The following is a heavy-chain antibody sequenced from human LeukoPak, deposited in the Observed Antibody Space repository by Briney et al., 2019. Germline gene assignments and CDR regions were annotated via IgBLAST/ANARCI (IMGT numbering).Heavy chain of an antibody. V-gene: IGHV4-39*07. D-gene: IGHD3-3*01. J-gene: IGHJ5*02. CDR2: INHSGST. CDR1: GGSISSGGYY. CDR3: ARGPPYDFWSGYYSRWFDP. Sequence: SETLSLTCTVSGGSISSGGYYWSWIRQPPGQGLEWIVEINHSGSTNYNPSLKSRVTISVDTSKNQFSLKLSSVTAADTAVYYCARGPPYDFWSGYYSRWFDPWGQGTLVTVSS.